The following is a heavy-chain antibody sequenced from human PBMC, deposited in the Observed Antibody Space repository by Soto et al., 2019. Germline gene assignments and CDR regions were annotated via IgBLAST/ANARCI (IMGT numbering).Heavy chain of an antibody. J-gene: IGHJ4*02. CDR2: ISSSSSTI. CDR1: GFTFSSYS. Sequence: PGGSLRLSCAASGFTFSSYSMNWVRQAPGKGLEWVSYISSSSSTIYYADSVKGRFTISRDNAKNSLYLQMNSLGAEDTAVYYCARDNRRARYPTDYDYWGQGTLVTVSS. CDR3: ARDNRRARYPTDYDY. D-gene: IGHD3-16*01. V-gene: IGHV3-48*01.